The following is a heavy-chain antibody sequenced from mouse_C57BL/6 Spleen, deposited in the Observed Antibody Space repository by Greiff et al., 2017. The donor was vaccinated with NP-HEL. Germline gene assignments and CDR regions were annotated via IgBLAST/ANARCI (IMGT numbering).Heavy chain of an antibody. CDR3: ARFGYDGNYAMDY. CDR2: IYPGVGDT. CDR1: GYAFSSYW. D-gene: IGHD2-2*01. Sequence: VQLQQSGAELVKPGASVKISCKASGYAFSSYWMNWVKQRPGKGLEWIGQIYPGVGDTNYNGKFKGKATLTADKSSSTAYMQLSSLTSEDSAVYFCARFGYDGNYAMDYWGQGTSVTVSS. V-gene: IGHV1-80*01. J-gene: IGHJ4*01.